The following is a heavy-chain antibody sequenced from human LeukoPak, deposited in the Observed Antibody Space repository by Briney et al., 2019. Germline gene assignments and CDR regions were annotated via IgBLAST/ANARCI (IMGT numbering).Heavy chain of an antibody. J-gene: IGHJ4*02. CDR2: IYHSGST. D-gene: IGHD3-10*01. CDR1: GGSISSGNW. CDR3: ARQGDPTGSYYNY. Sequence: PSETLSLTCAVSGGSISSGNWWSWVRQPPGKGLEWIGEIYHSGSTNYNPSLKSRVTISVDKSKNQFSLNLNSVTAADTAVYYCARQGDPTGSYYNYWGQGILVTVSS. V-gene: IGHV4-4*02.